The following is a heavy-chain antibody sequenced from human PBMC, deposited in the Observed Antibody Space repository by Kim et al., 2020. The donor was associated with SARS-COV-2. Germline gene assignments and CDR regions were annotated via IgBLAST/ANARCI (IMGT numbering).Heavy chain of an antibody. V-gene: IGHV1-18*04. CDR2: ISAYNGNT. D-gene: IGHD6-13*01. J-gene: IGHJ6*02. CDR3: ARDSSSWYGGRYYYYYGMDV. Sequence: ASVKVSCKASGYTFTSYGISWVRQAPGQGLEWMGWISAYNGNTNYAQKLQGRVTMTTDTSTSTAYMELRSLRSDDTAVYYCARDSSSWYGGRYYYYYGMDVWGQGTTVTVSS. CDR1: GYTFTSYG.